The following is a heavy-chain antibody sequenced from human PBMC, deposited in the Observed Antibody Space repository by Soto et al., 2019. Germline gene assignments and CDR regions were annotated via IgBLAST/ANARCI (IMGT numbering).Heavy chain of an antibody. CDR1: GNALTELS. CDR3: ARENIVSRMGASDI. D-gene: IGHD5-12*01. CDR2: FDPEDGET. J-gene: IGHJ3*02. Sequence: ASVKVSCKVSGNALTELSMHWVRQAPGKGLEWMGGFDPEDGETNYAQKFQGRVTMNRDTSANTVYIELSSLRSEDTAVYYCARENIVSRMGASDIWGQGTVVTVSS. V-gene: IGHV1-24*01.